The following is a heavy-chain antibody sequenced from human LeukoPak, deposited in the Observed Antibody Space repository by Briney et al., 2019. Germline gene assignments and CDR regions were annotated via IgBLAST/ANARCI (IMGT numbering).Heavy chain of an antibody. J-gene: IGHJ6*02. Sequence: GGSLRLSCSASGFTFSTYWMNWARQAPGKGLEWVASINHNGNVNYYVDSVKGRFTISRDNAKNSLYLQMSNLRAEDTAVYFCARGGGLDVWGQGATVTVSS. CDR3: ARGGGLDV. CDR2: INHNGNVN. CDR1: GFTFSTYW. V-gene: IGHV3-7*04.